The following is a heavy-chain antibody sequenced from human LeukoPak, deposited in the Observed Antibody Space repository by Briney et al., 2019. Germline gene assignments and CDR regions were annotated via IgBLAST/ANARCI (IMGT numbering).Heavy chain of an antibody. D-gene: IGHD3-22*01. CDR1: AYTFTGYY. Sequence: GASVTVSCKASAYTFTGYYIHWVRQAPGQGLEWMGRINPNSDDTNYAQRFQGRVTMTRDTSISTAYMELSRLRSDDTAVYYCARSPNYSDSSGYYYVSDSWGQGTLVTVSS. J-gene: IGHJ4*02. CDR2: INPNSDDT. CDR3: ARSPNYSDSSGYYYVSDS. V-gene: IGHV1-2*06.